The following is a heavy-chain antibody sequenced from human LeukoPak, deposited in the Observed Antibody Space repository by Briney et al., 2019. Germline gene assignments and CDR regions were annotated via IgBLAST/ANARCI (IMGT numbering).Heavy chain of an antibody. J-gene: IGHJ4*02. CDR3: ARGYCTNGVCPRPFDY. Sequence: ASVKVSCKASGYTFTSYDINWVRQATGQGLEWMGWMNPNSGNTGYAQKFQGRVTMTRNTSISTAYMELSSLRSEDTAVYYCARGYCTNGVCPRPFDYWGQGTLLTVSS. D-gene: IGHD2-8*01. CDR2: MNPNSGNT. CDR1: GYTFTSYD. V-gene: IGHV1-8*01.